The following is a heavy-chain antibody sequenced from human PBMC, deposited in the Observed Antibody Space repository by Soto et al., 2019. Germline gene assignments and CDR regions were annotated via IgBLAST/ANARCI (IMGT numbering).Heavy chain of an antibody. CDR3: ARLKDYYDATGPNWFDP. J-gene: IGHJ5*02. CDR1: GGSIRNSDR. D-gene: IGHD3-22*01. CDR2: ISQSGST. V-gene: IGHV4-4*02. Sequence: SETLSLTCVVSGGSIRNSDRWSWVRQSPGKGLEWIGEISQSGSTNYNPSLKSRVTMSVDKSKNHVSLTLTSVTAADTAVYYCARLKDYYDATGPNWFDPWGQGSLVTVSS.